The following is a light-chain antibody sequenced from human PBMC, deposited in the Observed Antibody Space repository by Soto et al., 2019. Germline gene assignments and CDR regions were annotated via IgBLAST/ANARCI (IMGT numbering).Light chain of an antibody. CDR2: GAS. Sequence: EIVLTQSPGTLSLSPGERAILSCRASQSVNNNYLAWYQQKPGQAPRLLIYGASNRATGIPARFSGSGSATDFTLTNSSLEPEDFAVYYCQQRSSWITFGQGTRLEIK. J-gene: IGKJ5*01. V-gene: IGKV3-11*01. CDR1: QSVNNNY. CDR3: QQRSSWIT.